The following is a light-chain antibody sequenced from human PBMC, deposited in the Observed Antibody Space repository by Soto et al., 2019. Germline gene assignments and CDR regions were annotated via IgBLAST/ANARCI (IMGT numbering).Light chain of an antibody. CDR3: QQYNSFSPYS. CDR1: QSISFW. Sequence: DIQMTQSPSTLSASIGDRVSITCRASQSISFWLAWYQQKPGKAPKLLIYDASTLYSGVPSRFSGTKSGTEFTLTISGLQPDDCASYYCQQYNSFSPYSFGQGTKLEI. J-gene: IGKJ2*03. V-gene: IGKV1-5*01. CDR2: DAS.